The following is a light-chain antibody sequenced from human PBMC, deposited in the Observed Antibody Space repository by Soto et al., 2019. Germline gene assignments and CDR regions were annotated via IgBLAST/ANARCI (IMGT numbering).Light chain of an antibody. Sequence: DIVMTQSPDSLAVPLGARATINCKSSQSVLYSSNNKNYLAWYQQKPGQPPRLLISWASTRESGVPDRFSGSGSGTDFTLTISSLQAEDVAVYYCQHYYSTPYTFGQGTKLEIK. V-gene: IGKV4-1*01. J-gene: IGKJ2*01. CDR2: WAS. CDR1: QSVLYSSNNKNY. CDR3: QHYYSTPYT.